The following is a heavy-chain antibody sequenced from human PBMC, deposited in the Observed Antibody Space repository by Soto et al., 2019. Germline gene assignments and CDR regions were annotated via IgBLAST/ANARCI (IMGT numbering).Heavy chain of an antibody. J-gene: IGHJ6*02. CDR2: VYYTGTT. D-gene: IGHD4-17*01. V-gene: IGHV4-59*01. CDR1: GGSMNTYY. Sequence: SETLSLTCNVSGGSMNTYYWTWIRKPPGKGLEWIGYVYYTGTTNYKPSLKTRVTISVDTSKNQFSLKLTSVTAADTAMYYCARASMTTIPMDVWGRGTMGT. CDR3: ARASMTTIPMDV.